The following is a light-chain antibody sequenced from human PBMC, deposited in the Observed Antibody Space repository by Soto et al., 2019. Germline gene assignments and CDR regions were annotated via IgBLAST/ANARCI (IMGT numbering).Light chain of an antibody. CDR3: SSFASSNTWG. CDR2: EVT. J-gene: IGLJ2*01. V-gene: IGLV2-8*01. Sequence: QSALTQPPSASGSPGQSVTISCTGTSSDVGAYNYVSWYQQHAGKAPKLVIYEVTKRPSGVPDRFSGSKSANTASLTVSGLQAEDEGDYYCSSFASSNTWGVGGGTKVTVL. CDR1: SSDVGAYNY.